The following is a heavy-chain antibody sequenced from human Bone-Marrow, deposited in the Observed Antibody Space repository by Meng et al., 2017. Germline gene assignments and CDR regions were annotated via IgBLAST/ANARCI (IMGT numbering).Heavy chain of an antibody. D-gene: IGHD3-10*01. CDR2: IYGDDDK. CDR1: WFSLSTSGVG. CDR3: AHSSFDLTYYYGSGAIGY. Sequence: SGSTLVKPTQTLTLTCTFSWFSLSTSGVGVGWIRQPPGKALEWLALIYGDDDKRYSPSLKNRLTITKDTSKNQVVLTMTNMDPVDTATYYCAHSSFDLTYYYGSGAIGYWGQGTLVTVSS. V-gene: IGHV2-5*02. J-gene: IGHJ4*02.